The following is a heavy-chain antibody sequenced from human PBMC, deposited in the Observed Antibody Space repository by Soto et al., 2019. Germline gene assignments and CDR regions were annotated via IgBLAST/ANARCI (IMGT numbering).Heavy chain of an antibody. D-gene: IGHD5-12*01. CDR1: GGSISGYY. Sequence: PSETLSLTCAVFGGSISGYYWNWIRQAPGKGLEWIGYIYYSGSTNYNPSLKSRVTISIDKSKNQLSLKLNSVTAADTAVYYCAKAKSAYGSLDHWGQGTLVTVS. J-gene: IGHJ4*02. CDR3: AKAKSAYGSLDH. V-gene: IGHV4-59*01. CDR2: IYYSGST.